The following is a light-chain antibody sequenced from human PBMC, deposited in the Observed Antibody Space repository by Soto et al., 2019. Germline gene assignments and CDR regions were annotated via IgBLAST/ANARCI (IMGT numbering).Light chain of an antibody. CDR1: QSVSSN. V-gene: IGKV3-15*01. CDR3: QQYNDWPLT. CDR2: GAF. Sequence: ETMMTQSPDTLSVSPGERATLSCRASQSVSSNLAWYQQKPGQAPSLLIYGAFTRATGIPARFSGTGSGTEFTLTISSLQSEDFALYYCQQYNDWPLTLGQGTKVDIK. J-gene: IGKJ1*01.